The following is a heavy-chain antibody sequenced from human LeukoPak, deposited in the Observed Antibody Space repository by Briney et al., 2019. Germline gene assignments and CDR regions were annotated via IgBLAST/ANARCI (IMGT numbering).Heavy chain of an antibody. V-gene: IGHV4-61*01. CDR3: ARDRVRGNSNPFFDY. CDR1: GGSVSSGTYY. CDR2: IYYSGST. J-gene: IGHJ4*02. D-gene: IGHD4-11*01. Sequence: SETLSLTCTVSGGSVSSGTYYWSWIRQPPGKGLEWIGYIYYSGSTNYNPSLKSRVTISVDTSKNQFSLKLSSVTAADTAVYYCARDRVRGNSNPFFDYWGQGTLVSVSS.